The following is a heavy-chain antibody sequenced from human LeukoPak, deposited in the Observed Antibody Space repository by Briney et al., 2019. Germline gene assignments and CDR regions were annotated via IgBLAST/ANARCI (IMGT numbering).Heavy chain of an antibody. V-gene: IGHV4-31*03. CDR2: IYYSGST. D-gene: IGHD6-19*01. CDR1: GGSISSGGYY. J-gene: IGHJ2*01. CDR3: ARDSGSEQWLVPPWYFDL. Sequence: SETLSLTCTVSGGSISSGGYYWSWIRQHPGKGLEWIGYIYYSGSTYYNPSLKSRVTISVDTSKNQFSLKLSSVTAADTAVYYCARDSGSEQWLVPPWYFDLWGRGTLVTVSS.